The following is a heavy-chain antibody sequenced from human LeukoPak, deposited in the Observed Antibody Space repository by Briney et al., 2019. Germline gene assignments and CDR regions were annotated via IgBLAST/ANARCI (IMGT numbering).Heavy chain of an antibody. J-gene: IGHJ6*03. D-gene: IGHD7-27*01. CDR3: AKAPWDYYYMDV. CDR2: ISWDGGST. CDR1: GFTFDDYA. V-gene: IGHV3-43D*03. Sequence: GGSLRLSCAASGFTFDDYAMHWVRQAPGKGLEWVSLISWDGGSTYYADSVKGRFTISRDNSKNSLYLQMNSLRAEDIALYYCAKAPWDYYYMDVWGKGTTVNVSS.